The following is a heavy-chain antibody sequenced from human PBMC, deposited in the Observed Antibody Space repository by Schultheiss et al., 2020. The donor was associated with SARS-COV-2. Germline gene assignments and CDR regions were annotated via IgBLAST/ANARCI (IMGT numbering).Heavy chain of an antibody. V-gene: IGHV4-39*01. CDR2: IYYSGST. J-gene: IGHJ5*02. CDR1: GGSVSSGSYS. Sequence: SQTLSLTCTVSGGSVSSGSYSWNWIRQPPGKGLEWIGSIYYSGSTYYNPSLKSRVTISVDTSKNQFSLKLSSVTAADTAVYYCSRRWGGATTRFDPWGQGTLVTVSS. CDR3: SRRWGGATTRFDP. D-gene: IGHD1-26*01.